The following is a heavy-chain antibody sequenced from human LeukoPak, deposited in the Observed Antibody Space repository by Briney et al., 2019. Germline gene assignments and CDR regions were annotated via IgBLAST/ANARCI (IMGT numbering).Heavy chain of an antibody. J-gene: IGHJ4*02. CDR2: IYSDNT. Sequence: GGSLRLSCTVSGLPASRNSMGWGRHAPGEGLGWVLFIYSDNTHYSGSVKGRFTISRDNSQNPLYLQMTTLRAEDTAVYYCARDKPGCSGSLDYWGQGALLTVSS. CDR3: ARDKPGCSGSLDY. CDR1: GLPASRNS. V-gene: IGHV3-53*01. D-gene: IGHD3-10*02.